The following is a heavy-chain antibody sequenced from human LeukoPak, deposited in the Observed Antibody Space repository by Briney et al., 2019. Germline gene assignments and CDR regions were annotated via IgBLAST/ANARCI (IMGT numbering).Heavy chain of an antibody. D-gene: IGHD2-21*02. J-gene: IGHJ6*02. CDR1: GGTFSSYA. V-gene: IGHV1-69*13. Sequence: SVKVSCKASGGTFSSYAISWVRQAPGQGLEWMGGIIPIFGTANYAQKFQGRVTITADESTSTAYMELSSLRSEDTAVYYCASGHIVVVTDYYYYYGMDVWGQGTTITVSS. CDR3: ASGHIVVVTDYYYYYGMDV. CDR2: IIPIFGTA.